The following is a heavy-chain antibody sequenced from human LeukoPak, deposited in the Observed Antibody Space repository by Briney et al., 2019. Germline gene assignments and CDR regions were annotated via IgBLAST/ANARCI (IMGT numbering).Heavy chain of an antibody. Sequence: PSETLSLTCAVSGYSISSGYYWGWIRQPPGKGLEWIGSIYHSGSTYYNPSLKSRVTISVDTSKNHFSLKLSSVTAADTAVYYCARHEYCSGGSCYASFDYWGQGTLVTVSS. CDR1: GYSISSGYY. D-gene: IGHD2-15*01. CDR2: IYHSGST. V-gene: IGHV4-38-2*01. J-gene: IGHJ4*02. CDR3: ARHEYCSGGSCYASFDY.